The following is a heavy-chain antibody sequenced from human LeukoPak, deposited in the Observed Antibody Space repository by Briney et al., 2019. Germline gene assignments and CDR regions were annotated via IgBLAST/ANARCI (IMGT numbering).Heavy chain of an antibody. J-gene: IGHJ6*02. CDR2: ISYDGSNK. D-gene: IGHD3-9*01. Sequence: PGGSLRLSCAASGFTFSSYAMHWVRQAPGKGLEWVAVISYDGSNKYYADSVKGRFTISRDNSKNTLYLQMNSLRAEDTAVYYCARVSLAFHWSALDGMDVWGQGTTVTVSS. CDR1: GFTFSSYA. CDR3: ARVSLAFHWSALDGMDV. V-gene: IGHV3-30-3*01.